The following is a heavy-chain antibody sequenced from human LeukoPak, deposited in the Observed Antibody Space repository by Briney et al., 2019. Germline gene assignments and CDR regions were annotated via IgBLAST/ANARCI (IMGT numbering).Heavy chain of an antibody. CDR1: GFTFSSHP. CDR3: AKVGGSSPETDY. Sequence: GGSPRLSCVASGFTFSSHPMTWVRQAPGKGLDWVSAISDNSDTRNYADSVRGRFTISRDNSKNTLYLQMNSLRSEDTALYYCAKVGGSSPETDYWGQGTLVTVSS. CDR2: ISDNSDTR. J-gene: IGHJ4*02. D-gene: IGHD1-26*01. V-gene: IGHV3-23*01.